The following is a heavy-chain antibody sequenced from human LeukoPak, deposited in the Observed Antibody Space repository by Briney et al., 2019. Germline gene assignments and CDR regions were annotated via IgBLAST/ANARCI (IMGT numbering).Heavy chain of an antibody. CDR1: GGSIYSHY. J-gene: IGHJ6*02. Sequence: SETLSLTCSVSGGSIYSHYWSLIRQPAGKGLEWIGRIYTSGSTNHNPSLKSRVTMSVDTSKNQFSLKLSSVTAADTAVYYCARVVPAAPEGIYYYGMDVWGQGTTVTVSS. V-gene: IGHV4-4*07. CDR2: IYTSGST. CDR3: ARVVPAAPEGIYYYGMDV. D-gene: IGHD2-2*01.